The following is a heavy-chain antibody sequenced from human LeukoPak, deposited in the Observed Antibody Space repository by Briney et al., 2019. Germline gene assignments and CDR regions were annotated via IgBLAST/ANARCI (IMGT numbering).Heavy chain of an antibody. J-gene: IGHJ4*02. Sequence: ASVKVSCKASGYTFTSYGISWVRQAPGQGLEWMGWISAYNGNTNYAQKLQGRVTMTTDTSTSTAYMELRNLRSADTAVYYCASGYYPYYFDYWGQGTLVTVSS. CDR1: GYTFTSYG. CDR2: ISAYNGNT. V-gene: IGHV1-18*01. CDR3: ASGYYPYYFDY. D-gene: IGHD1-26*01.